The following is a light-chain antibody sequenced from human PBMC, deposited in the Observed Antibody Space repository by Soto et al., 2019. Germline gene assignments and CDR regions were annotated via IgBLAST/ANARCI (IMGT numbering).Light chain of an antibody. V-gene: IGKV3-20*01. CDR3: QQYGSSPGT. CDR1: QSVSSSY. CDR2: DAS. J-gene: IGKJ1*01. Sequence: EIVLTQSPGTLSLSPGERATLSCRASQSVSSSYLAWYQQKPGQAPRLLIYDASNRATGIPARFSGSGSGTDFTLTISSLEPEDFAVYYCQQYGSSPGTFGQGTKVDIK.